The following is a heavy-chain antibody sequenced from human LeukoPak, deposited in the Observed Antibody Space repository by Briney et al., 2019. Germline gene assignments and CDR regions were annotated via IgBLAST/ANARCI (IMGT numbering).Heavy chain of an antibody. V-gene: IGHV3-23*01. Sequence: PGGSLRLSCAASGFTFSSYAMGWVRQAPGKGLEWVSAISGSGGNTYYSDSVKGRFTISRDNSKNTLYLQMNSLRAEDTAVYYCLRAVEQQQFDYWGQGTLVTVSS. J-gene: IGHJ4*02. CDR3: LRAVEQQQFDY. CDR1: GFTFSSYA. CDR2: ISGSGGNT. D-gene: IGHD6-13*01.